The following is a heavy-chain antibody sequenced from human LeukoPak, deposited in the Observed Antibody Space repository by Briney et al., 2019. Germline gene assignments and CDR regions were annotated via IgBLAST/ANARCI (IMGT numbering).Heavy chain of an antibody. CDR2: ISSSSSYT. Sequence: PGGSLRLSRAASGLTLSDHYMDWVRQAPGKGLEWVSYISSSSSYTNYADSVKGRFTISRDNAKNSLYLQMNSLRAEDTAVYYCARPGYSYGLDYWGQGTLVTVSS. D-gene: IGHD5-18*01. J-gene: IGHJ4*02. CDR1: GLTLSDHY. CDR3: ARPGYSYGLDY. V-gene: IGHV3-11*03.